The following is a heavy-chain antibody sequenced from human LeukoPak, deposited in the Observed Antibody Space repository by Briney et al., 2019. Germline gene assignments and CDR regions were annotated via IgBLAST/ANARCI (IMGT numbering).Heavy chain of an antibody. CDR2: IYYSGST. CDR3: ARSVDTANFDY. J-gene: IGHJ4*02. D-gene: IGHD5-18*01. V-gene: IGHV4-39*01. Sequence: SETLSLTCTVSGGSISSSSYYWGWIRQPPGKGLEWIGSIYYSGSTYYNPSLKSRVTISVDTSKNQFSLKLSSVTAADTAVYYCARSVDTANFDYWGQGTLVTVSS. CDR1: GGSISSSSYY.